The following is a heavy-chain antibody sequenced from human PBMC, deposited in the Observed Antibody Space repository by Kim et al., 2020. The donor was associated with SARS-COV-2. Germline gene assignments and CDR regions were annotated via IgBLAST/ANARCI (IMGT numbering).Heavy chain of an antibody. CDR1: RLTFRNYG. Sequence: GGSLRLSCAASRLTFRNYGMHWVRQAPGKGLEWVADISYDGTIQYYGDSVEGRFTISRDNSKNTLYLQMNSLRLEDTAVYYCAKGPIAVVSGGKMWLDPWGQGTLVTVSS. CDR2: ISYDGTIQ. CDR3: AKGPIAVVSGGKMWLDP. V-gene: IGHV3-30*18. J-gene: IGHJ5*02. D-gene: IGHD2-2*01.